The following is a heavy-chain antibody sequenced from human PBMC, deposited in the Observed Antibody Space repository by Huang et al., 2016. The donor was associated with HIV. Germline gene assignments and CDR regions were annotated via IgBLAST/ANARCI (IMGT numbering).Heavy chain of an antibody. CDR2: IIPIFGAA. CDR3: ARPHYYDSSGYHWYFDL. J-gene: IGHJ2*01. CDR1: GGTFNPYA. V-gene: IGHV1-69*13. D-gene: IGHD3-22*01. Sequence: QVQLVQSGAEVKKLGSSLKVSCKASGGTFNPYAITWVRQAPGQGLGGMGGIIPIFGAAHYAQKFQDIVTITADESTSTTYMELSSLRSEDTSVYYCARPHYYDSSGYHWYFDLWGRGTLVTVSS.